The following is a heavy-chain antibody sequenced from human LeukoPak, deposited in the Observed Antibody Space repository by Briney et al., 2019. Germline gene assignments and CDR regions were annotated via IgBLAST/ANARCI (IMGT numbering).Heavy chain of an antibody. CDR2: MNPNSGNT. V-gene: IGHV1-8*01. J-gene: IGHJ4*02. D-gene: IGHD3-22*01. Sequence: ASVKVSCKASGYTSTSYDINWVRQATGQGLEWMGWMNPNSGNTGYAQKFQGRVTMTRNTSISTAYMELRGLRSDDTAVYYCARDPADDYYDSSGSFDYWGQGTLVTVSS. CDR3: ARDPADDYYDSSGSFDY. CDR1: GYTSTSYD.